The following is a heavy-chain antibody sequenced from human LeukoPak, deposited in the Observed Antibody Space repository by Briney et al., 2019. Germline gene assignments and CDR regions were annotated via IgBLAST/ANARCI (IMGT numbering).Heavy chain of an antibody. CDR3: ARGHSHYYYYYGMDV. Sequence: GASVKVSCKASGYTFTSYDINWVRQATGQGLEWMGWMNPNSGNTGYAQKFQGRVTMTRNTSISTAYMEPSSLRSEDTAVYYCARGHSHYYYYYGMDVWGQGTTVTVSS. D-gene: IGHD2-21*01. V-gene: IGHV1-8*01. J-gene: IGHJ6*02. CDR1: GYTFTSYD. CDR2: MNPNSGNT.